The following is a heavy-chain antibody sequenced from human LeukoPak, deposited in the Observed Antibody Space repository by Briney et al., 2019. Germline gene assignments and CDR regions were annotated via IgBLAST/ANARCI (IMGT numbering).Heavy chain of an antibody. CDR3: TRNTGSHLGAGDS. D-gene: IGHD1-26*01. J-gene: IGHJ4*02. CDR1: GFTFSPYA. Sequence: GGSLRLSCAASGFTFSPYALHWVRQAPGKGLEWVAVIRSDGTTKYYVDSVKGRFTISRDNSQNTLSLQMDSLRPEDTAIYYCTRNTGSHLGAGDSWGQGTLVTVSS. CDR2: IRSDGTTK. V-gene: IGHV3-30*04.